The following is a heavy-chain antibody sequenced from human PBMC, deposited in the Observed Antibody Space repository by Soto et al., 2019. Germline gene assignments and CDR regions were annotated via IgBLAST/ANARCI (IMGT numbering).Heavy chain of an antibody. D-gene: IGHD3-22*01. J-gene: IGHJ6*02. V-gene: IGHV4-31*03. CDR2: VYYSGST. CDR3: ARGFRGVITSYYYYYGMDV. CDR1: GGSISSGGYY. Sequence: SETLSLTCTVSGGSISSGGYYWSWIRQHPGKGLEWIGYVYYSGSTYYNPSLKSRVTISVDTSKNQFSLKLSSVTAADTAVYYCARGFRGVITSYYYYYGMDVWGQGTTVTVSS.